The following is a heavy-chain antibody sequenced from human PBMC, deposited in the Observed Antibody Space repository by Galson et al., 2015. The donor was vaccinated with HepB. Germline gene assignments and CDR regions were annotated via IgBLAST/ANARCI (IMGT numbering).Heavy chain of an antibody. Sequence: SVKVSCKASGYTFTSYYMHWVRQAPGQGLEWMGIINPSGGSTSYAQKFQGRVTMTRDTSTSTVYMELSSLRSEDTAVYYCASVYYYGSGSCFHFDYWGQGTLVTVSS. J-gene: IGHJ4*02. D-gene: IGHD3-10*01. CDR1: GYTFTSYY. V-gene: IGHV1-46*01. CDR3: ASVYYYGSGSCFHFDY. CDR2: INPSGGST.